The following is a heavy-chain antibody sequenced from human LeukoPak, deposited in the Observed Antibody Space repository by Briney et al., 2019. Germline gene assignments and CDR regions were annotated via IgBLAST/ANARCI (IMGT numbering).Heavy chain of an antibody. V-gene: IGHV3-30-3*01. J-gene: IGHJ4*02. Sequence: GRSLRLSCAASGFTFSSYAMHWVRQAPGKGLEWVAVISYDGSNKYYADSVKGRFTISRDNSENTLYLQMNSLRAEDTAVYYCARGGTTVTSNFDYWGQGTLVTVSS. CDR2: ISYDGSNK. CDR1: GFTFSSYA. D-gene: IGHD4-17*01. CDR3: ARGGTTVTSNFDY.